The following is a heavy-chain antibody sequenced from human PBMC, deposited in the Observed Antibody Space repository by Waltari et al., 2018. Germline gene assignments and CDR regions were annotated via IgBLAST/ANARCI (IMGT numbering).Heavy chain of an antibody. CDR1: AVSYRGYY. D-gene: IGHD3-3*02. CDR3: ARAELGYFDY. J-gene: IGHJ4*02. V-gene: IGHV4-34*01. CDR2: INHSGST. Sequence: QVQLQLWAAATSNPSETLSLTCAGYAVSYRGYYWSWIRQHPGKGLEWIGEINHSGSTNYNPSLKSRVTISVDTSKNQFSLKLSSVTAADTAVYYCARAELGYFDYWGQGTLVTVSS.